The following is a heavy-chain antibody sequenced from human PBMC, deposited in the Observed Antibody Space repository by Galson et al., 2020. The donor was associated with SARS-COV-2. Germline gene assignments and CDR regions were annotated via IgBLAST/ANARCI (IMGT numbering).Heavy chain of an antibody. CDR2: LNPKSGDT. J-gene: IGHJ4*02. CDR3: ARTSDFDY. Sequence: ASVKVSCKASGYTLTDYYVHWVRQAHGQGLEWMGWLNPKSGDTAYAQRFQGRITMTRDTSISTAYMELSRLTSDDTAVYYCARTSDFDYWGQGTLVTVSS. V-gene: IGHV1-2*02. CDR1: GYTLTDYY.